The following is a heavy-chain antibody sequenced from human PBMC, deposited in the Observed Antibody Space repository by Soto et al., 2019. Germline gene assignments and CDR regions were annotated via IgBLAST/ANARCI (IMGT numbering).Heavy chain of an antibody. J-gene: IGHJ4*02. CDR2: IDNDGIST. CDR3: ATAVPFDY. Sequence: GGSLRLSCAASGFTFSTYWMHWVRQVPGKGLVWVSHIDNDGISTTYADSVKGRFTISRDNAKNTLYLQMNSLRAEDTAVYYCATAVPFDYWGQGTLVTVSS. CDR1: GFTFSTYW. V-gene: IGHV3-74*01. D-gene: IGHD2-2*01.